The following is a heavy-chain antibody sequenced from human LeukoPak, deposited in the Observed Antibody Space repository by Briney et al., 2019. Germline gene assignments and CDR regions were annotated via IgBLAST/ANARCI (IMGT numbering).Heavy chain of an antibody. J-gene: IGHJ4*02. Sequence: GGSLRLSCEASGFTFSNYAMSWVRQAPGKGLEWVSAISGSGGSTYYADSVKGRFTISRDNSRNTLYLQMNSLRAEDTAVYYCAKDGHNYRSGSTHFDYWSQGTLVTVSP. CDR2: ISGSGGST. D-gene: IGHD3-10*01. V-gene: IGHV3-23*01. CDR3: AKDGHNYRSGSTHFDY. CDR1: GFTFSNYA.